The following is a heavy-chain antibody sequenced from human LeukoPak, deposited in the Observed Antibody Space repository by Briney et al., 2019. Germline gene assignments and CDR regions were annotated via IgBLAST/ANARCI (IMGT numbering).Heavy chain of an antibody. Sequence: GGSLRLSCAASGFTFSSYGMHWVRQAPGKGLEWVVVIWYDGSNKYYADSVKGRFTISRDNSKDTLYLQMNSLRDEDTAVYYCAKRPSDYGDYVTYFDYWGQGTLVTVSS. V-gene: IGHV3-30*02. CDR2: IWYDGSNK. D-gene: IGHD4-17*01. CDR1: GFTFSSYG. CDR3: AKRPSDYGDYVTYFDY. J-gene: IGHJ4*02.